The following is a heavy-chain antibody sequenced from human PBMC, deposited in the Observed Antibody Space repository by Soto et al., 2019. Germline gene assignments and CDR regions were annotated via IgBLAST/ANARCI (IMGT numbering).Heavy chain of an antibody. D-gene: IGHD3-9*01. CDR2: IYPGDSDT. V-gene: IGHV5-51*01. J-gene: IGHJ4*02. CDR3: ARIPHDILTGYYSYYFDS. CDR1: GYSFTSYW. Sequence: GESLKISCKGSGYSFTSYWIGWVRQMPGKGLEWMGIIYPGDSDTRYSPSFQAQVTISADKSISTAYLQWSSLKASDTAMYYCARIPHDILTGYYSYYFDSWGQGTLVTVSS.